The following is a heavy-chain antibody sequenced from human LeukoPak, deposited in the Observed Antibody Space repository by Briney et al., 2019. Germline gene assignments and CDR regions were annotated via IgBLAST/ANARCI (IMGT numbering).Heavy chain of an antibody. Sequence: PGGSLRLSCAASGFTFDDYAMHWVRQAPGKGLEWVSGISWNSGSIGYADSVKGRFTISRDDAKNSLYLQMNSLRAEDTALYYCAKESLRGYFDYWGQGTLVTVSS. CDR1: GFTFDDYA. V-gene: IGHV3-9*01. CDR3: AKESLRGYFDY. J-gene: IGHJ4*02. CDR2: ISWNSGSI.